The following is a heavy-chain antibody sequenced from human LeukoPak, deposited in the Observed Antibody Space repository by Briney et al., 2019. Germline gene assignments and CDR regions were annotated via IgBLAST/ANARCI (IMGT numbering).Heavy chain of an antibody. D-gene: IGHD3-10*01. Sequence: PGGSLSLSCAASGFTFSSYEMSWVRQAPGKGLEWVSYIRSRATAIYYADSVKGRFTISRDNAKNSLYLQMNSLRAEDTAVYYCARDFGRYFFDYWGQGTLVTVSS. J-gene: IGHJ4*02. CDR3: ARDFGRYFFDY. V-gene: IGHV3-48*03. CDR1: GFTFSSYE. CDR2: IRSRATAI.